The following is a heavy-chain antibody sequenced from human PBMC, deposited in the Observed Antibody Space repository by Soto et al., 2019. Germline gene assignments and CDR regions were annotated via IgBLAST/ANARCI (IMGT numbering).Heavy chain of an antibody. Sequence: GGSLRLSCAASGFTFSSYAMHWVRQAPGKGLEWVAVISYDGGNKYYADSVKGRFTISRDNSKNTLYLQMNSLRAEDTAVYYCARDYYRFNSGYGFSMDVWGQGTTVTASS. D-gene: IGHD5-12*01. V-gene: IGHV3-30-3*01. CDR3: ARDYYRFNSGYGFSMDV. CDR1: GFTFSSYA. CDR2: ISYDGGNK. J-gene: IGHJ6*02.